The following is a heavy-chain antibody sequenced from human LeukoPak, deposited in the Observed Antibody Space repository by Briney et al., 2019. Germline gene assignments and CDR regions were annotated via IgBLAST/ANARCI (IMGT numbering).Heavy chain of an antibody. CDR3: ARSDCSGGACYINFDY. V-gene: IGHV4-61*01. Sequence: PSETLSLTCIFSSGSISSGSISNFYWNWIRQPPGKGLEWIGYIFYNGTTNYNPSLKSRVTISIDTSKNQFSLKLSSVTAADTAVYYCARSDCSGGACYINFDYWGQGTLVTVSS. CDR2: IFYNGTT. J-gene: IGHJ4*02. D-gene: IGHD2-15*01. CDR1: SGSISSGSISNFY.